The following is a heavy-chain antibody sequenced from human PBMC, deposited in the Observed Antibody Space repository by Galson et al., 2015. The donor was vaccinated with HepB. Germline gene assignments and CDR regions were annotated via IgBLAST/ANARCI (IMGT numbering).Heavy chain of an antibody. CDR3: AKDGGTYWQLGSDP. V-gene: IGHV3-30*18. CDR2: ISHDGSNK. J-gene: IGHJ5*02. CDR1: GFTFTKYG. Sequence: SLTLSCAASGFTFTKYGFHWVRQAPGKGLEWVAVISHDGSNKYYTDSVKGRFTISRDNFKNSLYLQMSSLTPDDSAVYYCAKDGGTYWQLGSDPWGQGTLVIVSS. D-gene: IGHD1-26*01.